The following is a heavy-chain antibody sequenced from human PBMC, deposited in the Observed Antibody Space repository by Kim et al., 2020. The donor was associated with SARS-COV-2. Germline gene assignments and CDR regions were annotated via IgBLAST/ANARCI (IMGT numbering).Heavy chain of an antibody. J-gene: IGHJ4*02. CDR1: GFTFSSYS. Sequence: GGSLRLSCAASGFTFSSYSMNWVRQAPGKGLEWVSSISSSSSYIYYADSVKGRFTISRDNAKNSLYLQMNSLRAEDTAVYYCARDHGHNYDILTGYYNHRWDYWGQGTLVTVSS. D-gene: IGHD3-9*01. V-gene: IGHV3-21*01. CDR3: ARDHGHNYDILTGYYNHRWDY. CDR2: ISSSSSYI.